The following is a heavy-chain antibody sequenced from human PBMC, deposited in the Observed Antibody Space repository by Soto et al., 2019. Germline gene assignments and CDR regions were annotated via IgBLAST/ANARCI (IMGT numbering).Heavy chain of an antibody. J-gene: IGHJ3*02. Sequence: QVQLEQSGAEVKKPGSSVKVSCKASGGNLSDHGVSWLRQAPGQGLEWVGGTIPVFDTAKYAQKFQGRVTIAADKSTNIAYMELSSLRSEDTAFYYCARGVYGSGNYYTGPSAFDIWGQGTMVIVSS. V-gene: IGHV1-69*06. D-gene: IGHD3-10*01. CDR3: ARGVYGSGNYYTGPSAFDI. CDR1: GGNLSDHG. CDR2: TIPVFDTA.